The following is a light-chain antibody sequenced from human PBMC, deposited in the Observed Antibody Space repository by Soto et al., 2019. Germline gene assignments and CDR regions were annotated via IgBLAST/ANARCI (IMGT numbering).Light chain of an antibody. Sequence: DIQMTQSPSTLSASVGDRVTITCRASQTISTWLAWYQQKPGKAPKLLIHRASSLGTGVPSRFSGSGSGTEFTLTISSLQPDDFATYYCQQYNSYSVTFGQGTKVDIK. CDR2: RAS. CDR3: QQYNSYSVT. V-gene: IGKV1-5*03. J-gene: IGKJ1*01. CDR1: QTISTW.